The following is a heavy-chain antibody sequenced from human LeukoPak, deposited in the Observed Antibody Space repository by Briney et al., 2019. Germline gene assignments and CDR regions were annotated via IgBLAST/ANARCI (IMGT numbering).Heavy chain of an antibody. CDR2: ISSSSSTI. V-gene: IGHV3-11*04. Sequence: PGGSLRLSCAASGFTFSDYYMSWIRQAPGKGLEWVSYISSSSSTIYYADSVKGRFTISRDNAKNSLYLQMNSLRAEDTAVYYCARDLLWWGYSYGYGDYWGQGTLVTVSS. J-gene: IGHJ4*02. D-gene: IGHD5-18*01. CDR1: GFTFSDYY. CDR3: ARDLLWWGYSYGYGDY.